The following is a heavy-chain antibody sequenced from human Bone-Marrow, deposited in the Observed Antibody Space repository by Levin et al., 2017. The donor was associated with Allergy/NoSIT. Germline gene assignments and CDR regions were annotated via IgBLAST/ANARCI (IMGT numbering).Heavy chain of an antibody. J-gene: IGHJ4*02. CDR1: GFTFSSYG. Sequence: QSGGSLRLSCAASGFTFSSYGMHWLRQAPGKGLEWVAVIWYDGSNKYYADSVKGRFTISRDNSKNTLYLQMNSLRAEDTAVYYCARDEVGGSYGFFNWGQGTLVTVSS. CDR3: ARDEVGGSYGFFN. CDR2: IWYDGSNK. V-gene: IGHV3-33*01. D-gene: IGHD5-18*01.